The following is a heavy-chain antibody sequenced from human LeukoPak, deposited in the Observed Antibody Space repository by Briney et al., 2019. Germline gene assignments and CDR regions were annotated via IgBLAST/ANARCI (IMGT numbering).Heavy chain of an antibody. J-gene: IGHJ4*02. V-gene: IGHV5-51*01. D-gene: IGHD2-21*02. Sequence: GESLKISCEASGYSFTKYWIGWVREMPGKGLEWMGIIYSGDSDTRYSPSSQGQVTISADKSISTAYLQWSSLQASDTAMYYCARVPYCGGDCYLYYFDYWGQGTLVTVSS. CDR3: ARVPYCGGDCYLYYFDY. CDR2: IYSGDSDT. CDR1: GYSFTKYW.